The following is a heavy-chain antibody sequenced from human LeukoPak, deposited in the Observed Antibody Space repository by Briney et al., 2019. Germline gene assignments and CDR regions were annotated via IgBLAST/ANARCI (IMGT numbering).Heavy chain of an antibody. CDR2: ISYDGSNK. V-gene: IGHV3-30-3*01. J-gene: IGHJ4*02. Sequence: GGSLRLSCAASGFTFSSYAMHWVRQAPGKGLEWVAVISYDGSNKYYADSVKGRFTISRDNSKNTLYLQMSSLRAEDTAVYYCASHHYSSGWYNFDYWGQGTLVTVSS. CDR1: GFTFSSYA. D-gene: IGHD6-19*01. CDR3: ASHHYSSGWYNFDY.